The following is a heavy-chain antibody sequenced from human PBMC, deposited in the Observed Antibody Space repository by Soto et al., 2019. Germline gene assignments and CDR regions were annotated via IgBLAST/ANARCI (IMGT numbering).Heavy chain of an antibody. CDR1: GFTFSSYG. V-gene: IGHV3-30*18. CDR2: ISYDGSNK. J-gene: IGHJ4*02. Sequence: PGGSLRLSCAASGFTFSSYGMHWVRQAPGKGLEWVAVISYDGSNKYYADPVKGRFTISRDNSKNTLYLQMNSLRAEDTAVYYCAKDIEDSSSWYDYWGQGTLVTVSS. D-gene: IGHD6-13*01. CDR3: AKDIEDSSSWYDY.